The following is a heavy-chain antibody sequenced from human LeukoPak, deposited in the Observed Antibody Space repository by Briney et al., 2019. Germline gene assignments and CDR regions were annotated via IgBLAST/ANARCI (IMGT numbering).Heavy chain of an antibody. CDR2: IYYSGST. V-gene: IGHV4-59*08. J-gene: IGHJ4*02. D-gene: IGHD5-24*01. Sequence: PETLSLTCTVSGGSLTMVYSTWIRHPPGRRLQWIGYIYYSGSTNYNPSLKRPVTISLHTSKNQFSLKLSSVTAADTAAYYCARLGNRDGYNYFLDYWGEGILVTVS. CDR3: ARLGNRDGYNYFLDY. CDR1: GGSLTMVY.